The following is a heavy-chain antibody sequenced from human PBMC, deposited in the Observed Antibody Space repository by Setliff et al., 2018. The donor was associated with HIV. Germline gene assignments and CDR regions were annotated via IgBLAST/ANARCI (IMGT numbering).Heavy chain of an antibody. J-gene: IGHJ6*03. Sequence: ETLSLTCTVSGGSINSYYWSWIRQPAGKGLEWIGRIYTSGSTNYNPSLKSRVTMSVDTSKKQFTLKLNSVTAADTAVYYCARDIGRYYYYMDVWGKGTTVTVSS. CDR3: ARDIGRYYYYMDV. CDR2: IYTSGST. V-gene: IGHV4-4*07. CDR1: GGSINSYY. D-gene: IGHD1-20*01.